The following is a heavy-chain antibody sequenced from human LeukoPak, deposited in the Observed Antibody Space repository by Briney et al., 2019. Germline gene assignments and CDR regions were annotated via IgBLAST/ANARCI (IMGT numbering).Heavy chain of an antibody. CDR1: GFTFSSYS. CDR3: ARAKAAAGVEIVERSIDY. J-gene: IGHJ4*02. CDR2: ISSSSSYI. V-gene: IGHV3-21*01. D-gene: IGHD6-13*01. Sequence: PGGSLRLSCAASGFTFSSYSMNWVRQAPGKGLEWVSSISSSSSYIYYADSVKGRFTISRDNAKNSLYLQMNSLRAEDTAVYYCARAKAAAGVEIVERSIDYGGQETLVTVS.